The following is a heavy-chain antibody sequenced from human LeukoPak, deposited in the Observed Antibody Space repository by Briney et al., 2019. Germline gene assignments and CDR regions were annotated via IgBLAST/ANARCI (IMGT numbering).Heavy chain of an antibody. V-gene: IGHV4-59*08. CDR2: IYYSGST. CDR1: GGSISSYY. CDR3: ARALAIGELSYFDY. Sequence: SETLSLTCPVSGGSISSYYGSCIRLPPGKGLEGSGYIYYSGSTNYNPSLKSRVTISVDTSKNQFSLKLSSVTAADTAVYYCARALAIGELSYFDYWGQGTLVTVSS. D-gene: IGHD3-10*01. J-gene: IGHJ4*02.